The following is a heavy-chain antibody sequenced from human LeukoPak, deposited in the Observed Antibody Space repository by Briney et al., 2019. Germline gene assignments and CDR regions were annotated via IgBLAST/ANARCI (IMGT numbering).Heavy chain of an antibody. CDR3: ARKVANRRTFGYSETIYNSYYYMDV. J-gene: IGHJ6*03. D-gene: IGHD5-24*01. CDR1: GNSFGDYY. V-gene: IGHV4-4*07. CDR2: IYTSGST. Sequence: SETPSLTGTVSGNSFGDYYWSWIRQPAGKGLEWIGRIYTSGSTTYNPSLKSRVTMSVDTSKSQFSLNLMSVTAADTAVYYCARKVANRRTFGYSETIYNSYYYMDVWGKGTTVTVSS.